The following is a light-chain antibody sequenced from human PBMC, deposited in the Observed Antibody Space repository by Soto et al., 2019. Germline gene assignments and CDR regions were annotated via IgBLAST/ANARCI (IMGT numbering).Light chain of an antibody. CDR2: AAS. CDR1: QSISSY. Sequence: DIPMTQSPSSLSASVGDRVTITCRASQSISSYLNWYQQKQGKXPKLLIYAASSLQSGVPSRFSGSGSGTDLTITISSLQPEDCETYDCQQSYSTPITFGQGTRLEIK. CDR3: QQSYSTPIT. J-gene: IGKJ5*01. V-gene: IGKV1-39*01.